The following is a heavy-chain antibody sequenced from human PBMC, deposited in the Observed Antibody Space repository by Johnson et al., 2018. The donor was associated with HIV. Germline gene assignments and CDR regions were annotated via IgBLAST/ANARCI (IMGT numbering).Heavy chain of an antibody. CDR2: ISYDGSNK. D-gene: IGHD3-9*01. CDR1: GFTFSSYA. V-gene: IGHV3-30-3*02. Sequence: QVQLVESGGGVVQPGRSLRLSCAASGFTFSSYAMHWVRQAPGKGLEWVAVISYDGSNKYYADSVNGRFTISRDNSKNTLYLQMNSLRAEDTAVYYCAKDVGNDWPNAFDIWGQGTTVTVSS. CDR3: AKDVGNDWPNAFDI. J-gene: IGHJ3*02.